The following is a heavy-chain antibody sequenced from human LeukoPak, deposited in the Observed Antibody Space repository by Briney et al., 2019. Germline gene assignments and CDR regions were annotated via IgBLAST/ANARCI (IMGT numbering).Heavy chain of an antibody. D-gene: IGHD6-13*01. Sequence: PSQTLSLTCTVSGGSISSGSYCWSWIRQPAGKGLEWIGHIYNSGSTNYNPSLKSRVTISVDTSKNQFSLKLSSVTAADTAVYYCARHRRTIAAAARGPSYYFDYWGQGTLVTVSS. J-gene: IGHJ4*02. CDR2: IYNSGST. CDR3: ARHRRTIAAAARGPSYYFDY. CDR1: GGSISSGSYC. V-gene: IGHV4-61*09.